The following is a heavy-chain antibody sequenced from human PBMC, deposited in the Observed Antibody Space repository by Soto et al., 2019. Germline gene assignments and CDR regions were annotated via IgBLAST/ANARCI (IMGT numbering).Heavy chain of an antibody. CDR3: AKSLYDLSSHDAFDI. CDR1: GGSISSGGYY. Sequence: PSETLSLTCTVSGGSISSGGYYWSWIRQHPGKGLEGIGYIYYSGSTYYNPSLKSRVTISVDTSKNQFSLKLSPVTAADTAVYYCAKSLYDLSSHDAFDIWGQGTMVTVSS. CDR2: IYYSGST. D-gene: IGHD6-13*01. V-gene: IGHV4-31*03. J-gene: IGHJ3*02.